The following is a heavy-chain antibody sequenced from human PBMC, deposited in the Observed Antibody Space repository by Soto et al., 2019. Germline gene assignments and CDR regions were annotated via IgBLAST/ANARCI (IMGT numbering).Heavy chain of an antibody. Sequence: QVQLVESGGGVVQPGRSLRLSCAASGFTFSSYAMHWVRQAPGKGLEWVAVISYDGSNKYYADSVKGRFTISRDNSKNTLYLQMNSLRAEDTAVYYCARDPHKGLVPAAALDVWGQGTTVTVSS. D-gene: IGHD2-2*01. V-gene: IGHV3-30-3*01. CDR1: GFTFSSYA. CDR3: ARDPHKGLVPAAALDV. CDR2: ISYDGSNK. J-gene: IGHJ6*02.